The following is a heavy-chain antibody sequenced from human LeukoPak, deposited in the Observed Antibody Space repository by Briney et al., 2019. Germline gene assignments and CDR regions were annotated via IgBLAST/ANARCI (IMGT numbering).Heavy chain of an antibody. CDR1: GFTFSSYA. CDR3: AKGLKYYYDSSPSPGMY. V-gene: IGHV3-23*01. CDR2: ISGSGGST. D-gene: IGHD3-22*01. Sequence: GGSLRLSCAASGFTFSSYAMSWVRQAPGKGLEWVSAISGSGGSTYYADSVKGRFTISRDNSKNTPYLQMNSLRAEDTAVYYCAKGLKYYYDSSPSPGMYWGQGTLVTVSP. J-gene: IGHJ4*02.